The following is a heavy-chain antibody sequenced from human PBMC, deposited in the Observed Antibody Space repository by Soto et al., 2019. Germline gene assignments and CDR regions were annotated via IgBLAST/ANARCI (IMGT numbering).Heavy chain of an antibody. Sequence: GGSLRLSCAASGFTFSSYAMNWVRQAPGKGLEWVSAFSGSGGSTYYADSVKGRFTISRDNSKSPLYLQMDSLRAEDTAVYYCAKDSSMVRPDRLDYWGQGTLVTVSS. D-gene: IGHD3-10*01. J-gene: IGHJ4*02. CDR2: FSGSGGST. CDR3: AKDSSMVRPDRLDY. CDR1: GFTFSSYA. V-gene: IGHV3-23*01.